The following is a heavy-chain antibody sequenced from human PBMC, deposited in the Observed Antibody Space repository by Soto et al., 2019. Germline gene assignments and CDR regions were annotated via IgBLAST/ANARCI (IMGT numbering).Heavy chain of an antibody. D-gene: IGHD6-6*01. CDR1: GGSISSYY. V-gene: IGHV4-59*01. CDR3: ARIRVHSSSPGWFDP. Sequence: SETLSLTCTVSGGSISSYYWSWIRQPPGKGLEWIGYIYYSGSANYNPSLKSRVTISVDTSKNQFSLKLSSVTAADTAVYYCARIRVHSSSPGWFDPWGQGTLVTVSS. J-gene: IGHJ5*02. CDR2: IYYSGSA.